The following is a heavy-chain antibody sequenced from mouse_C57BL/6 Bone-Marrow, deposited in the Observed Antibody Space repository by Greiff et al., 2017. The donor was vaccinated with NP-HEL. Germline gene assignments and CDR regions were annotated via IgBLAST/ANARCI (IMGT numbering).Heavy chain of an antibody. CDR1: GYTFTGYW. CDR2: ILPGSGST. J-gene: IGHJ1*03. Sequence: VKLMESGAELMKPGASVKLSCKATGYTFTGYWIEWVKQRPGHGLEWIGEILPGSGSTNYNEKFKGKATFTADTSSNTAYMQLSSLTTEDSAIYYCAREGHYYGSSSHWYFDVWGTGTTVTVSS. D-gene: IGHD1-1*01. CDR3: AREGHYYGSSSHWYFDV. V-gene: IGHV1-9*01.